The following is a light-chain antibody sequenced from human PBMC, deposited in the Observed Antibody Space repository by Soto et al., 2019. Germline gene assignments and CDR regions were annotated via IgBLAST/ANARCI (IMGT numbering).Light chain of an antibody. V-gene: IGKV3-20*01. CDR1: QSVSSSY. CDR3: QQYGSSPLLT. Sequence: EIVLTQSPGTLSLSPGERATLSCRASQSVSSSYLAWYQQKPGQAPRLLIYGASSRATGIPDRFSGSGSGKDFTLNISRLEPEDFAVYYCQQYGSSPLLTFGGGTKVEIK. CDR2: GAS. J-gene: IGKJ4*01.